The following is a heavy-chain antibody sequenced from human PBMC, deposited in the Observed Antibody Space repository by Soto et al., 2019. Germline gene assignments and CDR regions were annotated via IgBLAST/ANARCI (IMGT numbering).Heavy chain of an antibody. CDR3: VIYCSSTSCAAFGI. CDR2: IIPILGIA. CDR1: GGTFSSYT. J-gene: IGHJ3*02. D-gene: IGHD2-2*01. V-gene: IGHV1-69*02. Sequence: SVKVSCKASGGTFSSYTISWVRQAPGQGLEWMGRIIPILGIANYAQKFQGRVTITADKSTSTAYMELSSLRSEDTAVYYCVIYCSSTSCAAFGIWGQGTMVTVSS.